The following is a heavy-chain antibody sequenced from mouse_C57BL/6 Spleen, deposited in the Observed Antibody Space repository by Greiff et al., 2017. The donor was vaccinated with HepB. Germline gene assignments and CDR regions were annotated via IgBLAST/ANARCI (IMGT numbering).Heavy chain of an antibody. J-gene: IGHJ2*01. V-gene: IGHV1-59*01. CDR1: GYTFTSYW. D-gene: IGHD2-3*01. CDR3: ARSGGDGYPF. Sequence: VQLQQSGAELVRPGTSVKLSCKASGYTFTSYWMHWVKQRPGQGLEWIGVIDPSDSYTNYNQKFKGKATLTVDTSSSTASMQLSSLTSEDSAVYYCARSGGDGYPFWGQGTTLTVSS. CDR2: IDPSDSYT.